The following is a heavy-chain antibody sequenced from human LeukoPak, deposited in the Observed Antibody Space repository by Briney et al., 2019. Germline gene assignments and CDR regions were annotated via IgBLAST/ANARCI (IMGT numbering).Heavy chain of an antibody. CDR3: ARDLSSGYDY. CDR2: IYTSGST. Sequence: PSETLSLTCTVSGGSISSGSYYSSWIRQPAGKGLEWIGRIYTSGSTNYNPSLKSRVTISVDTSKNQFSLKLSSVTAADTAVYYCARDLSSGYDYWGQGTLVTVSS. J-gene: IGHJ4*02. D-gene: IGHD3-22*01. CDR1: GGSISSGSYY. V-gene: IGHV4-61*02.